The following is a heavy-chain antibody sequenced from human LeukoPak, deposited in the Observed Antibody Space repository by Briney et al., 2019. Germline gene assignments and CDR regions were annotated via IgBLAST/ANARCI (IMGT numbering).Heavy chain of an antibody. V-gene: IGHV3-23*01. CDR3: AKCSGWFVRGKDYYYYYMDV. D-gene: IGHD6-19*01. Sequence: GGSLRLSCGASRFTFSGYVMSWVRQAPGKGLEWVSTISTTGGSTYFADSVKGRFTISRDNSKDTLYLQMNSLRAEDTAVYYCAKCSGWFVRGKDYYYYYMDVWGRGTTVTVSS. CDR2: ISTTGGST. J-gene: IGHJ6*03. CDR1: RFTFSGYV.